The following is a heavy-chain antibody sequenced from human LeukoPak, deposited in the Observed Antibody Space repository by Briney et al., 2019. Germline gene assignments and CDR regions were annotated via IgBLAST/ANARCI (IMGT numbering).Heavy chain of an antibody. Sequence: PGGSLRLSCAASGFTFSSYAMSWVRQAPGKGLEWVSAISGSGGSTYYADSVKGRFTISRDNSKNTLYLQMNSLRAEDTAVYYCAKAPRTPYSSSWYYFDYWGQGTLVTVSS. J-gene: IGHJ4*02. V-gene: IGHV3-23*01. CDR2: ISGSGGST. CDR1: GFTFSSYA. D-gene: IGHD6-13*01. CDR3: AKAPRTPYSSSWYYFDY.